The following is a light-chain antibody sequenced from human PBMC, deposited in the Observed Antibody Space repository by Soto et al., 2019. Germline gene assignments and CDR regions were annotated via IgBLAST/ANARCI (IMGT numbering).Light chain of an antibody. J-gene: IGKJ4*01. CDR3: QQLNSYRLT. Sequence: DIPLTQSQSFISTSVGDRVTITCRARQCIISYFAWYQQNPGNAPKLLIYDVSTLQSGVPPRFSGSASGTDFTLTISSLQPEDFATYYCQQLNSYRLTFGGGTKVEIK. V-gene: IGKV1-9*01. CDR1: QCIISY. CDR2: DVS.